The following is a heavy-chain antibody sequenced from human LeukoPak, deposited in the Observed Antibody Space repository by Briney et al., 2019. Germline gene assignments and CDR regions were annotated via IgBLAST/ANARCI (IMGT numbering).Heavy chain of an antibody. CDR1: GFTFSGSA. Sequence: GGSLRLSCAASGFTFSGSAMHWVRQASGKGLEWVGRIRSKANSYATVYAASVKGRFTISRDDSKNTAYLQMNSLKTEDTAVYYCTTISGWYDYWGQGTLVTVSS. D-gene: IGHD6-19*01. V-gene: IGHV3-73*01. J-gene: IGHJ4*02. CDR2: IRSKANSYAT. CDR3: TTISGWYDY.